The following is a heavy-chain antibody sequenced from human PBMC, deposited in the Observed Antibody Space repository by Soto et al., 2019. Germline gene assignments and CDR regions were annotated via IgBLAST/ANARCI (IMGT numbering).Heavy chain of an antibody. CDR1: GGSISSYY. Sequence: QVQLQESGPGLVKPSETLSLTCTFSGGSISSYYWSWIRQPPGKGLEWIGYIYYSGSTNYNPSVKSRVTISVDTSKNQFSLKLSSVTAADTAVYYCARDRLLNYFDYWGQGTLVTVSS. CDR2: IYYSGST. D-gene: IGHD5-12*01. V-gene: IGHV4-59*01. CDR3: ARDRLLNYFDY. J-gene: IGHJ4*02.